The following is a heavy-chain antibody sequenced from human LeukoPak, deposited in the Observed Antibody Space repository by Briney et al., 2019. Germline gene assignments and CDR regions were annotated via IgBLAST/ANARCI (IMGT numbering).Heavy chain of an antibody. J-gene: IGHJ4*02. V-gene: IGHV3-7*01. Sequence: PGGSLRLSCAASGFTFTGYLMIWVRQAPGKGLEWVANIKQDGSDKHYVGSVKGRFTISRDNAKNSLYLQMNSLRAEDTAVYYCAREDWGPDYWGQGTLVTVSS. CDR2: IKQDGSDK. CDR1: GFTFTGYL. CDR3: AREDWGPDY. D-gene: IGHD7-27*01.